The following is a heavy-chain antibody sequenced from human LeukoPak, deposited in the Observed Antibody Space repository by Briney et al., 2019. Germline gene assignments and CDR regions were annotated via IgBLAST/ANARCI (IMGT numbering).Heavy chain of an antibody. J-gene: IGHJ4*02. CDR1: GFTFDDYA. CDR3: AKGSSGWYYYLDY. CDR2: ISWNSGSI. D-gene: IGHD6-19*01. V-gene: IGHV3-9*03. Sequence: GGSLRLSCAASGFTFDDYAMHWVRQAPGKGLEWVSGISWNSGSIGYADSAKGRFTISRDNAKNSLYLQMNSLRAEDMALYYCAKGSSGWYYYLDYWGQGTLVTVSS.